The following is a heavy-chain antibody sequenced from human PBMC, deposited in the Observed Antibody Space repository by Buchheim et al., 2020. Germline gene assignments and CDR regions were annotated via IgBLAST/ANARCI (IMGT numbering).Heavy chain of an antibody. D-gene: IGHD2-2*01. V-gene: IGHV3-23*01. CDR2: ISGSGGNT. Sequence: EVQLLESGGGLVQRGGSLRLSCAASGFTFRNYAMTWVRQAPGKGLEWVSGISGSGGNTYYADSVKGRFTISRDNSKNTLYLQMNSLTAEDAAVYYCAKDRRVVPDRHDHWGQGTL. CDR1: GFTFRNYA. CDR3: AKDRRVVPDRHDH. J-gene: IGHJ4*02.